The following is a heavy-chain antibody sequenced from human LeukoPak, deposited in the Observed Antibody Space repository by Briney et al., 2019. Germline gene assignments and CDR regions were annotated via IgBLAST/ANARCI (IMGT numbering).Heavy chain of an antibody. CDR1: GFTFSSYA. V-gene: IGHV3-23*01. CDR2: ISGSGGST. Sequence: GRSLRLSCAASGFTFSSYAMSWIRQAPGKGLEWVSGISGSGGSTYYSDSVKGRFTISRDNSKNTLYLQMNSLSAEDTAVYYCAKDPLVNHYHYYYMDVWGKGTTVTVSS. J-gene: IGHJ6*03. CDR3: AKDPLVNHYHYYYMDV. D-gene: IGHD1-26*01.